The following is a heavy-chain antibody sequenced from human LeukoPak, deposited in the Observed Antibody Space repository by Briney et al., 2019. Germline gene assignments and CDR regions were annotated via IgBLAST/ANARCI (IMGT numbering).Heavy chain of an antibody. CDR1: GFTFDDYA. D-gene: IGHD6-13*01. Sequence: GGSLRLSCAASGFTFDDYAMHWVRQAPGKGLEWVSGISWNSGSIGYADSVKGRFTISRDNAKNSLYLQMNSLRAEDTALYYCAKDLAAAGTHFDYWGQGTLSPSPQ. V-gene: IGHV3-9*01. J-gene: IGHJ4*02. CDR3: AKDLAAAGTHFDY. CDR2: ISWNSGSI.